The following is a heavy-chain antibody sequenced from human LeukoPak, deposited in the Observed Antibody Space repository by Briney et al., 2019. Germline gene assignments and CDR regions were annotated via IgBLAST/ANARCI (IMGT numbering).Heavy chain of an antibody. J-gene: IGHJ3*02. CDR3: AKVSYYDSSGPLGAFDI. Sequence: GGSLRLSCAASGFTFSSYAMSWVRQAPGKGLEWVSAISGSGGSTYYADSVKGQSTISRDNSKNTLYLQMNSLRAEDTAVYYCAKVSYYDSSGPLGAFDIWGQGTMVAVSS. CDR1: GFTFSSYA. V-gene: IGHV3-23*01. CDR2: ISGSGGST. D-gene: IGHD3-22*01.